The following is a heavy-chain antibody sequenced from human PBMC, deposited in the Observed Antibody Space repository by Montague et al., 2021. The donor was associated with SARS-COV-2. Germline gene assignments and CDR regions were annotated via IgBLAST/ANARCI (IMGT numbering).Heavy chain of an antibody. CDR3: ARVGGIGYYDSSGYYSGGYYYYGMDV. CDR2: ISYDGSNK. D-gene: IGHD3-22*01. CDR1: GFTFSSYA. V-gene: IGHV3-30-3*01. Sequence: SLRLSCAASGFTFSSYAMHWVRQAPGKGLEWVAVISYDGSNKYYADSVKGRFTISRDNSKNMLYLQMNSLRAEDTAVYYCARVGGIGYYDSSGYYSGGYYYYGMDVWGQGTTVTVSS. J-gene: IGHJ6*02.